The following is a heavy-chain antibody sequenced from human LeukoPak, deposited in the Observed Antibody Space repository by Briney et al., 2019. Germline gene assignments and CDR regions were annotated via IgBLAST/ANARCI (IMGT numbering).Heavy chain of an antibody. J-gene: IGHJ4*02. CDR3: AKHRGQLVYDPSLDY. V-gene: IGHV3-23*01. D-gene: IGHD6-6*01. CDR2: ITGSGGST. CDR1: GFTFSSYA. Sequence: PGGSLTLSCAASGFTFSSYAMSWVRQAPGKGLEWVSGITGSGGSTYYADSVKRRFTISRDNSKNTLYLQMNSLRAEDTAVYYCAKHRGQLVYDPSLDYWGQGTLVTVSS.